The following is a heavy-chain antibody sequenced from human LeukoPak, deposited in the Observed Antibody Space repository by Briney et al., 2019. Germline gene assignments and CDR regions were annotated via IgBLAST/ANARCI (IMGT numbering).Heavy chain of an antibody. CDR3: AKDHDD. V-gene: IGHV3-30*18. J-gene: IGHJ4*02. CDR1: GFTFSSYG. Sequence: GGSLRLSCAASGFTFSSYGMHWVRQAPGKGLEWVAVISYDGSNKYYADSVKGRFTISRDNSKNTLYLQMNSLRAEDTAVYYCAKDHDDWGQGTLVTVSP. CDR2: ISYDGSNK.